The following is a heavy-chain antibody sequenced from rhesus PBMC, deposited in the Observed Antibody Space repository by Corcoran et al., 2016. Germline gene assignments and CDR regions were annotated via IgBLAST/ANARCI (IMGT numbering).Heavy chain of an antibody. D-gene: IGHD3-16*01. Sequence: QLQLQESGPGLVKPSETLSVTCAVSGGSISSSYWSWIRQAPGKGLGWIGDIYGRGSRTKYNPALKGRVTRSVDTSKKQLSLKLSSVTAADTAVYYCASSDYYSGSYYPLGYWGQGVLVTVSS. CDR1: GGSISSSY. CDR2: IYGRGSRT. V-gene: IGHV4-169*02. J-gene: IGHJ4*01. CDR3: ASSDYYSGSYYPLGY.